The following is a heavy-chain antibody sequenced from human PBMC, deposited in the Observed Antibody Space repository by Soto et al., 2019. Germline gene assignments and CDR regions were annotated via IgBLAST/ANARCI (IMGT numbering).Heavy chain of an antibody. CDR2: IIPIFGTA. V-gene: IGHV1-69*13. CDR3: ARDQLAAAGNLRDYYYGMDV. D-gene: IGHD6-13*01. J-gene: IGHJ6*02. Sequence: ASVKVSCKASGGTFSGYAISWVRQAPGQGLEWMGGIIPIFGTANYAQKFQGRVTITADESTSTAYMELSSLRSEDTAVYYCARDQLAAAGNLRDYYYGMDVWGQGTTVTVSS. CDR1: GGTFSGYA.